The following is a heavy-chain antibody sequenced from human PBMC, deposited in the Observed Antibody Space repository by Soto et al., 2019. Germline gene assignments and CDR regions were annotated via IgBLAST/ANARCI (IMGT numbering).Heavy chain of an antibody. CDR2: IIPIFGTA. J-gene: IGHJ6*02. V-gene: IGHV1-69*13. CDR1: GGTFSSYA. CDR3: ARDAMVRGVIIMDV. Sequence: SVQVSCKASGGTFSSYAISWVRQAPGQGLEWMGGIIPIFGTANYAQKFQGRVTITADESTSTAYMELSSLRSEDTAVYYCARDAMVRGVIIMDVWGQGTTVTVSS. D-gene: IGHD3-10*01.